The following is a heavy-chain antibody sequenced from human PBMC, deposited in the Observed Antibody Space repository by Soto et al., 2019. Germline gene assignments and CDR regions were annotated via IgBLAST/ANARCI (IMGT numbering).Heavy chain of an antibody. V-gene: IGHV3-30-3*01. D-gene: IGHD2-21*02. CDR3: ARDPEAYCGGDCYSPLLN. CDR1: GFTFSSYA. Sequence: GGSLRLSCAASGFTFSSYAMHWVRQAPGKGLEWVAVISYDGSNKYYADSVKGRFTIYRDNSKNTLYLQMNSLRAEDTAVYYCARDPEAYCGGDCYSPLLNWGQGTLVTVSS. CDR2: ISYDGSNK. J-gene: IGHJ4*02.